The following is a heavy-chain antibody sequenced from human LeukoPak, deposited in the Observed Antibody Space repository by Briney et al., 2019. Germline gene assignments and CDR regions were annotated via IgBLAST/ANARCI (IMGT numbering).Heavy chain of an antibody. Sequence: ASVKVSCKVSGYTLTELSMHWVRRAPGKGLEWMGGFDPEDGETIYAQKFQCRVTMTEDTSTDTAYMELSSLRSEDTAVYYCAASHSDAGATIFDYWGQGTLVTVSS. CDR2: FDPEDGET. J-gene: IGHJ4*02. CDR3: AASHSDAGATIFDY. D-gene: IGHD1-26*01. CDR1: GYTLTELS. V-gene: IGHV1-24*01.